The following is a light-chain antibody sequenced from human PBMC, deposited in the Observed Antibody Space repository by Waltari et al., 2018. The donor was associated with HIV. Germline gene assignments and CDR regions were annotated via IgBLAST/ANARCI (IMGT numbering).Light chain of an antibody. V-gene: IGKV4-1*01. CDR3: QQSLGLPLT. J-gene: IGKJ4*01. Sequence: EIVLTQSPEYLTVCLGDRATSNCKTSQSVFAASSNARSLVWYQQTSGQPPKLRIYWASTRASCIPGRFRGGGSGTNFILTITDLQAEDAALYYCQQSLGLPLTFGGGTRVQIK. CDR1: QSVFAASSNARS. CDR2: WAS.